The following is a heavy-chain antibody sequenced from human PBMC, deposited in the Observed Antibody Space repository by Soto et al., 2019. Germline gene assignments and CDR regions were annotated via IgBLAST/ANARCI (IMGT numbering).Heavy chain of an antibody. D-gene: IGHD3-22*01. Sequence: ASVKVSCKASGYTFTSYAKHWVRQAPGQRLEWMGWINAGNGNTKYSQKFQGRVTITRDTSAIKASMKLTSLKSEDTAVYHCARDAPPYYYDSSGYSGGSRGGLDIWDQGTMVTVS. CDR2: INAGNGNT. CDR3: ARDAPPYYYDSSGYSGGSRGGLDI. J-gene: IGHJ3*02. CDR1: GYTFTSYA. V-gene: IGHV1-3*01.